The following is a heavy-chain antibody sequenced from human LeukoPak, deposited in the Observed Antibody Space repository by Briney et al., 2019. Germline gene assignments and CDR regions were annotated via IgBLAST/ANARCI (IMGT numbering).Heavy chain of an antibody. CDR1: GFSFSSFA. CDR2: TGGHYAT. J-gene: IGHJ4*02. CDR3: AKARTQWLAPRQFDY. D-gene: IGHD6-19*01. Sequence: GGSLRLSCAASGFSFSSFAMTWVRQAPGKGLEWVSSTGGHYATYNADSAKGRFSISRDNSKNTLYLEMNSLRVDDTAVYYCAKARTQWLAPRQFDYWGPGTLVTVSS. V-gene: IGHV3-23*01.